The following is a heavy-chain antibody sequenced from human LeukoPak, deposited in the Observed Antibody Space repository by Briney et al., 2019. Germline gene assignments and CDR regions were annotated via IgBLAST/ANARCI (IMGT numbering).Heavy chain of an antibody. CDR3: ARQVRRFLEWSNWFDP. V-gene: IGHV5-51*01. Sequence: GESLKISCKASGYRFSNYWIGWVRQMPGKGLEWMGIIYPDDSDTRYSPSFQGQVTISADKSISTAYLQWSSLKASDTAMYYCARQVRRFLEWSNWFDPWGQGTLVTVSS. D-gene: IGHD3-3*01. CDR1: GYRFSNYW. CDR2: IYPDDSDT. J-gene: IGHJ5*02.